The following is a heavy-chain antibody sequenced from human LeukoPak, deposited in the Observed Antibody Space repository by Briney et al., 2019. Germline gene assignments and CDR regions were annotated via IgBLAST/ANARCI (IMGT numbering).Heavy chain of an antibody. Sequence: PGGSLRLSCAASGFTFDDYAMSWVRQVPGKGLEWVSGINWNGDSTGYADSVKGRFTISRDNAKNSLYLQMNSLRAEDTALYYCARDAPYSSGWYGDGFDYWGQGTLVTVSS. CDR1: GFTFDDYA. CDR2: INWNGDST. CDR3: ARDAPYSSGWYGDGFDY. D-gene: IGHD6-19*01. J-gene: IGHJ4*02. V-gene: IGHV3-20*04.